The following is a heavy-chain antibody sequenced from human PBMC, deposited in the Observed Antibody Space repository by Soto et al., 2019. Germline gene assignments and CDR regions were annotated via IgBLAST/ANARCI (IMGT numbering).Heavy chain of an antibody. CDR1: GYSFPSSG. V-gene: IGHV5-10-1*01. J-gene: IGHJ6*02. CDR3: ARVGLWFGDPKGGTDV. CDR2: INPIYSYT. Sequence: SLKISCKGSGYSFPSSGTGWVRRMPGKGLEWMGRINPIYSYTNYSPAFQGHVTISADKSISTAYLQWSSLKASDTAMYYCARVGLWFGDPKGGTDVWGQGTTVT. D-gene: IGHD3-10*01.